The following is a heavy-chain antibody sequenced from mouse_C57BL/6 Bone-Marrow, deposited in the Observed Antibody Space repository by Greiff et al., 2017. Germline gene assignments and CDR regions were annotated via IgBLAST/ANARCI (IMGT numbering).Heavy chain of an antibody. V-gene: IGHV1-64*01. CDR2: IHPNSGST. CDR1: GYTFTSYW. Sequence: QVQLQQPGAELVKPGASVKLSCKASGYTFTSYWMHWVKQRPGQGLEWIGMIHPNSGSTNYHETFKSKATLTVDNSSSTAYMQLSSLTSEDSAVYYCATHDYDGAWFAYWGQGTLVTVSA. D-gene: IGHD2-4*01. CDR3: ATHDYDGAWFAY. J-gene: IGHJ3*01.